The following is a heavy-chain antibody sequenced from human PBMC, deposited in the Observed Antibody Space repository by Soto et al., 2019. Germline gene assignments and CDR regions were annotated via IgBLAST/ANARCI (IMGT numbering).Heavy chain of an antibody. Sequence: GGSLRLSCAASGFTFSSYGMHWVRQAPGQGLEWVAVISYDGSNKYYADSVKGRFTISRDNSKNTLYLQMNSLRAEDTAVYYCAKDDWGYSYGSKNIDYWGQGTLVTVSS. CDR2: ISYDGSNK. J-gene: IGHJ4*02. D-gene: IGHD5-18*01. V-gene: IGHV3-30*18. CDR1: GFTFSSYG. CDR3: AKDDWGYSYGSKNIDY.